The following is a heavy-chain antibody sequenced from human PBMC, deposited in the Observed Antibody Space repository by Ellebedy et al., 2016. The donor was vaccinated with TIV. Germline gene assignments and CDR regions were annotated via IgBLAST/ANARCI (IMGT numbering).Heavy chain of an antibody. D-gene: IGHD1-26*01. CDR3: ATEVILAATTDY. V-gene: IGHV3-15*01. CDR2: IKSRPEGETT. CDR1: GFSFITAW. J-gene: IGHJ4*02. Sequence: GESLKISCAASGFSFITAWMSWVRQAPGKGLEWVGRIKSRPEGETTECSAPVKGRFTISRDDSKNMLYLQMNSLKIEDTGVNYCATEVILAATTDYWGQGTLVTVSS.